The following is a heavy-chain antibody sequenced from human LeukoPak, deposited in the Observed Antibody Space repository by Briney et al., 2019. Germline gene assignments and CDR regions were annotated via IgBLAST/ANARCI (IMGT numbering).Heavy chain of an antibody. CDR2: IRYDGSNK. Sequence: PGGSLRLSCAASGFTFSSYGMHWVRQAPGKGLEWVAFIRYDGSNKYYADSVKGRFTISRDNSKNTLYLQMNSLRAEDTAVYYCAKARGYSYGYGAFDIWGQGTMVTVSS. J-gene: IGHJ3*02. CDR3: AKARGYSYGYGAFDI. CDR1: GFTFSSYG. V-gene: IGHV3-30*02. D-gene: IGHD5-18*01.